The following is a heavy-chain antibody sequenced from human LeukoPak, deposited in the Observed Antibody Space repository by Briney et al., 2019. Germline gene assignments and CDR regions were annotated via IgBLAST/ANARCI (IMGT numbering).Heavy chain of an antibody. D-gene: IGHD5-24*01. Sequence: ASVKVSCTASGYTFTSYGISWVRQAPGQGLEWMGWISAYNGNTNYAPKLQGRVTMTTDTSTSTAYMELSSLRSEDTAVYYCARGTDGYKQYYSYYYYMDVWGKGTTVTVSS. CDR1: GYTFTSYG. J-gene: IGHJ6*03. CDR2: ISAYNGNT. CDR3: ARGTDGYKQYYSYYYYMDV. V-gene: IGHV1-18*01.